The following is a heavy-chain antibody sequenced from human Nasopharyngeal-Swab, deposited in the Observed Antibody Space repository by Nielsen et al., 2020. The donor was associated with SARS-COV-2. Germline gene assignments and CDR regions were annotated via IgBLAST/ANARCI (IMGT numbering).Heavy chain of an antibody. CDR3: AKSRGDTTMAHYYYYLDV. D-gene: IGHD5-24*01. Sequence: GESLKISCAVSGLPFNNYAVTWVRQAPGKGLEWVSIISSSGTDTYYADYVKGRFTISRDNSKNTLYLQMNSLRAEDSAIYYCAKSRGDTTMAHYYYYLDVWGKGTTVTRLL. V-gene: IGHV3-23*01. CDR2: ISSSGTDT. J-gene: IGHJ6*03. CDR1: GLPFNNYA.